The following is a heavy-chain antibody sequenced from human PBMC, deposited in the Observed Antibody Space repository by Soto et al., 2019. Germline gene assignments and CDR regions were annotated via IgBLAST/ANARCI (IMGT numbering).Heavy chain of an antibody. CDR3: ARDVSPGSSSLYLDAFDI. CDR1: GFSFSNYW. CDR2: IRRDGGAT. D-gene: IGHD6-13*01. V-gene: IGHV3-7*05. J-gene: IGHJ3*02. Sequence: EVQLVESGGAMVQPGESLRLSCEASGFSFSNYWMTWVRQAPGKGLEWVANIRRDGGATSYLDSVRGRFTISRDNAANSLYLPMNSLRAEDTAVYYCARDVSPGSSSLYLDAFDIWGQGTMVTVSS.